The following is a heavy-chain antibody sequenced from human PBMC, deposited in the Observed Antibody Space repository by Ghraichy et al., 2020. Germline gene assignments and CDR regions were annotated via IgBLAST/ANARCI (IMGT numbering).Heavy chain of an antibody. D-gene: IGHD3-3*01. J-gene: IGHJ4*02. CDR3: ARMTYYDFWSGYYRGRYFDY. Sequence: SETLSLTCAVYGGSFSGYYWSWIRQPPGKGLEWIGEINHSGSTNYNPSLKSRVTISVDTSKNQFSLKLSSVTAADTAVYYCARMTYYDFWSGYYRGRYFDYWGQGTLVTVSS. CDR2: INHSGST. V-gene: IGHV4-34*01. CDR1: GGSFSGYY.